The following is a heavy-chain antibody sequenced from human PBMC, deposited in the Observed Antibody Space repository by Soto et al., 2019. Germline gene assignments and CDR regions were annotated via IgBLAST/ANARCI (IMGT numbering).Heavy chain of an antibody. Sequence: QITLKESGPTLVKPTQTLTLTCTFSGFSLNTGGVGVGWIRQPPGKALEWLALIYWDDDKRYSPSLKSRVTIPKDTSRNKVVLTMTNMNPVDTATYYCARAQWFGDPFDHWGQGTLVTVSS. J-gene: IGHJ4*02. D-gene: IGHD3-10*01. CDR1: GFSLNTGGVG. V-gene: IGHV2-5*02. CDR2: IYWDDDK. CDR3: ARAQWFGDPFDH.